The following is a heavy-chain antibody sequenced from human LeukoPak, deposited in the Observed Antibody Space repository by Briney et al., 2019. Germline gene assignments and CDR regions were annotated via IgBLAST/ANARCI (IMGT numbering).Heavy chain of an antibody. Sequence: PGGSLRLSCAASGFTFSDYYMDWVRQSPGKGLEWVGRTRNKANSYTTEYAATVKGRFTISRDDSKNLLYLQMNSLKAEDAAVYYCASDPPWASDAFDIWGQGTMVTVSS. D-gene: IGHD7-27*01. CDR1: GFTFSDYY. CDR3: ASDPPWASDAFDI. CDR2: TRNKANSYTT. J-gene: IGHJ3*02. V-gene: IGHV3-72*01.